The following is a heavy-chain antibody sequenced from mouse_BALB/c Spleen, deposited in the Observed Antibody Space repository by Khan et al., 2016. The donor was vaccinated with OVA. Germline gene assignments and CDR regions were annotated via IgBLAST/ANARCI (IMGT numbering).Heavy chain of an antibody. J-gene: IGHJ3*01. CDR3: SRVGTYYVSFAY. CDR1: GYTFTSYV. CDR2: IYPFNDDT. Sequence: VQLQQSGPELVKPGASVKMSCKVSGYTFTSYVMHWVKQKPGLGLEWIGYIYPFNDDTKYNEKFKGKATLTSDRSSSTAYMELSSLTSEDSAVYYCSRVGTYYVSFAYWGQGTLVTVSA. D-gene: IGHD1-1*01. V-gene: IGHV1S136*01.